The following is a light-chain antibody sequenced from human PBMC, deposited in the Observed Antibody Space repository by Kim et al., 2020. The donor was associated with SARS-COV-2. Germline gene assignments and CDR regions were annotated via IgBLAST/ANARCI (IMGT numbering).Light chain of an antibody. J-gene: IGLJ3*02. CDR1: SSNIGRNY. V-gene: IGLV1-51*01. CDR3: ETWDSTLQAGV. Sequence: GQTITISCSGGSSNIGRNYVSWYQQIPGTVPKLLIFDNTNRPSGIPDRFSGSKSGTSATLDIAGLQTGDEADYYCETWDSTLQAGVFGGGTKLTVL. CDR2: DNT.